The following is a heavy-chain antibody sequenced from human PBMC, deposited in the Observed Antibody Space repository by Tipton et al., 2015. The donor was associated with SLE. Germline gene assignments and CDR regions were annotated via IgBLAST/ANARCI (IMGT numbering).Heavy chain of an antibody. V-gene: IGHV4-61*09. Sequence: TLSLTCTVSGGSISSGSYYWSWLRQPAGKGLEWIGYIYSFGSTNYNPSLKSRVTISVDSSKNQFSLKLTSVTAADTAVYYCARDSYSSSSGGFYYYYGMDVWGQGTTVTVSS. J-gene: IGHJ6*02. CDR1: GGSISSGSYY. D-gene: IGHD6-6*01. CDR2: IYSFGST. CDR3: ARDSYSSSSGGFYYYYGMDV.